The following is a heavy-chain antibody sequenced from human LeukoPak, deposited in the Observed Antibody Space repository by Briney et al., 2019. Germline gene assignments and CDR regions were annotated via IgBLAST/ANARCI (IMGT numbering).Heavy chain of an antibody. Sequence: GGSLGLSCAASGFTFDDYGMSWVRQAPGKGLEWVSGINWNGGSTGYADSVKGRFTISRDNAKNSLYLQVNSLRAEDTALYHCARVAAARYYYYYYMDVWGKGTTVTVSS. CDR3: ARVAAARYYYYYYMDV. V-gene: IGHV3-20*01. CDR1: GFTFDDYG. CDR2: INWNGGST. D-gene: IGHD6-13*01. J-gene: IGHJ6*03.